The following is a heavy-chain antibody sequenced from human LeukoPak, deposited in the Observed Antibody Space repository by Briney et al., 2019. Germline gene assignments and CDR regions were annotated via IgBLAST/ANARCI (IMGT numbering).Heavy chain of an antibody. CDR1: GFTFSSYA. CDR3: ATARNFRFEY. Sequence: GGSLRLSCEASGFTFSSYAMSWVRQAPGKGLMWVSRMNGEGTTIDYADSVKGRFTVSRDYAKNTLFLQMNNLRTEDTALYFCATARNFRFEYWGQGSLVIVSA. CDR2: MNGEGTTI. J-gene: IGHJ4*02. D-gene: IGHD1-7*01. V-gene: IGHV3-74*01.